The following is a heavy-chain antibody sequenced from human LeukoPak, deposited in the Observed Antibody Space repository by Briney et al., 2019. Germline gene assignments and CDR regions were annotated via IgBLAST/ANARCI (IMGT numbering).Heavy chain of an antibody. V-gene: IGHV3-23*01. Sequence: GGSLRLSWGASGFTFSNYAMSWVRQPPGKGLEWVSATRASGISTYYADSVKGRFTISRDNSKTTLYLQMNSLRADDTAVYYCARDSGYCSSTTCRLEYWGQGTLVTVSS. CDR1: GFTFSNYA. CDR2: TRASGIST. D-gene: IGHD2-2*01. J-gene: IGHJ4*02. CDR3: ARDSGYCSSTTCRLEY.